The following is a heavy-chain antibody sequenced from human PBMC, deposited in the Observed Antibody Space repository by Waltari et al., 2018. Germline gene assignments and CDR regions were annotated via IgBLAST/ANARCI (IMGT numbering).Heavy chain of an antibody. Sequence: QLHLQESGPGLVKPSETLSLTCTVSGASISSLNYYWCWVRQPPGKGLEGIGNLYYGGSTYYNPSLQRRVNMSIDASKNQLSLSLTSVSAADTATYYCASFNAWNFDLDYWGQGTLVTVSS. CDR1: GASISSLNYY. CDR3: ASFNAWNFDLDY. J-gene: IGHJ4*02. D-gene: IGHD1-7*01. V-gene: IGHV4-39*01. CDR2: LYYGGST.